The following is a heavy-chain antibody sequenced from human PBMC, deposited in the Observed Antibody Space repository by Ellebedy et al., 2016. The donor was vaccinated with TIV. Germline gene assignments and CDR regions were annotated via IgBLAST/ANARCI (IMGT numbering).Heavy chain of an antibody. Sequence: ASVKVSCXASGYTFINYDITWVRQAPGQGLEWMGWISAYNGVTNYAQNLQGRVTMTRDTSTSTAYMELRSLRPDDTAVYYCARLPCGTTSCGGKAFDIWGRGTMVTVSS. CDR2: ISAYNGVT. V-gene: IGHV1-18*01. J-gene: IGHJ3*02. D-gene: IGHD2-2*01. CDR3: ARLPCGTTSCGGKAFDI. CDR1: GYTFINYD.